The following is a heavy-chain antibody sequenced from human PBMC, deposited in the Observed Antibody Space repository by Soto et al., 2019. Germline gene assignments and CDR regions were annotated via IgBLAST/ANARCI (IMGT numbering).Heavy chain of an antibody. CDR1: EYTFTTYA. CDR2: INTGNGNT. CDR3: ARNAVGTYHFDY. J-gene: IGHJ4*02. D-gene: IGHD1-26*01. V-gene: IGHV1-3*04. Sequence: QVQLVQSGAEVKKPGASVKVSCKASEYTFTTYAMHWVRQAPGQRLEWMGWINTGNGNTKYSQKFQGRVTITRDTSASTAYMELSSLISEDMAVYYCARNAVGTYHFDYWGQGTLVTVSS.